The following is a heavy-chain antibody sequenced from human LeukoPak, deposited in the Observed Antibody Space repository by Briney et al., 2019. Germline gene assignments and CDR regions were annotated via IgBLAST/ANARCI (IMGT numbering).Heavy chain of an antibody. V-gene: IGHV4-38-2*02. CDR1: GYSVTRGYS. Sequence: SETLSLTCALPGYSVTRGYSWGGIRQSPGKGLEWIECIDHSGSTNYIQSLKSRVTLSLDTLNNPVSLKENPVLASDPCVSYYARDRPTGYHDYWGQGTLVTVSS. CDR2: IDHSGST. CDR3: ARDRPTGYHDY. J-gene: IGHJ4*02. D-gene: IGHD3-9*01.